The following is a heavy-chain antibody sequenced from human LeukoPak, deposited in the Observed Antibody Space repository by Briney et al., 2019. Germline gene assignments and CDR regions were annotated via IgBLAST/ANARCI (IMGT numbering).Heavy chain of an antibody. CDR3: AKQLERSGSGAYYFDY. D-gene: IGHD1-1*01. CDR2: INPNSGGT. Sequence: GASVKVSCKASGYTFTGYYMHWVRQAPGQGLEWMGWINPNSGGTNYAQKFQGWVTMTRDTSISTAYMELSRLRSDDTAVYYCAKQLERSGSGAYYFDYWGQGTLVTVSS. J-gene: IGHJ4*02. CDR1: GYTFTGYY. V-gene: IGHV1-2*04.